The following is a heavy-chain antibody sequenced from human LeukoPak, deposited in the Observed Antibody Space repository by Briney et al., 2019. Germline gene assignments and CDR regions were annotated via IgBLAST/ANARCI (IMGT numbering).Heavy chain of an antibody. CDR2: INPNSAGT. CDR1: GYTFTGYY. J-gene: IGHJ4*02. Sequence: ASVKVSCKASGYTFTGYYMHWVRQAPGQELEWMGRINPNSAGTNYAQKFQGRVTMTRDTSISTAYMELSRLRSDDTAVYYCARVSKVAGSFDYWGQGTLVTVSS. V-gene: IGHV1-2*06. CDR3: ARVSKVAGSFDY. D-gene: IGHD6-19*01.